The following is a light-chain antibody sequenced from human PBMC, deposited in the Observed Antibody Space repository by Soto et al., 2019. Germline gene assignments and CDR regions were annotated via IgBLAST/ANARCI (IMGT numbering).Light chain of an antibody. Sequence: QSVLTQPPSASGSPGQSVTISCTGTSSDVGAYNLVSWYQQHPGRAPKLIIFEVNKRPSGVSNRFAGSKSGNTASLAISGLQADDEADYHCCSYAGRSNVLCGGGTKLTVL. V-gene: IGLV2-23*02. CDR2: EVN. CDR3: CSYAGRSNVL. J-gene: IGLJ2*01. CDR1: SSDVGAYNL.